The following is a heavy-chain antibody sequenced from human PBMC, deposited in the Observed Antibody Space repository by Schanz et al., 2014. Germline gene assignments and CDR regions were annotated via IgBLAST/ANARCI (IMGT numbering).Heavy chain of an antibody. Sequence: LLVESGGGLVQPGGSLRLSCAASGFTFSNNWMHWFRQGPGKGLSWVARIDGEGRATRYEDSVKGRFTISRDNARHTVLLQTNTRRSDDTAVYYCVRDERVISGVWFDPWGQGTLVTVSS. CDR3: VRDERVISGVWFDP. CDR2: IDGEGRAT. J-gene: IGHJ5*02. CDR1: GFTFSNNW. D-gene: IGHD3-16*02. V-gene: IGHV3-74*01.